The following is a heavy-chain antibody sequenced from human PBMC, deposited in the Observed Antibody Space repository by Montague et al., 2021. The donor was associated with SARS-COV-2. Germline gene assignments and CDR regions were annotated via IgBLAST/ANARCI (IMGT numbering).Heavy chain of an antibody. J-gene: IGHJ3*01. CDR3: ARGQVTVFAMLIAFPAAGAIDV. V-gene: IGHV4-31*03. Sequence: TLSLTCNVSRGSISSGGNYWSWIRQHPVEGLEWIGYSYYSGSTYYNPSLKSRVTISVDTSKNQISLKLTSVTAADTATYYCARGQVTVFAMLIAFPAAGAIDVWGQGTTVTVS. CDR1: RGSISSGGNY. CDR2: SYYSGST. D-gene: IGHD3-3*01.